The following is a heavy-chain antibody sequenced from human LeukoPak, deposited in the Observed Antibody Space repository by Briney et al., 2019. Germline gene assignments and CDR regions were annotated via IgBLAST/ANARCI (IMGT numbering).Heavy chain of an antibody. D-gene: IGHD4-17*01. CDR1: GGTFSSYA. Sequence: AASVKVSCKASGGTFSSYAISWVRQAPGQGLEWMGGIIPIFGTANYAQKFQGRVTITADRSTSTAYMDLSSLRSDDTAVYYCARERHEYGSFDYWGQGTLVTVSS. V-gene: IGHV1-69*06. J-gene: IGHJ4*02. CDR2: IIPIFGTA. CDR3: ARERHEYGSFDY.